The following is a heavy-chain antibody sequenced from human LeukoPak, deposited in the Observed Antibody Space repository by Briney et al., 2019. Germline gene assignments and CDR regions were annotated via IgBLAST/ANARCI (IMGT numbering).Heavy chain of an antibody. J-gene: IGHJ4*02. CDR1: GYLFSSYY. Sequence: GESLKISCQGSGYLFSSYYIGWASQMPGKGLEWMGIIDPSDSDTKYSPSFQGQVTMSVDTSTKSAYLQWSSLKSSDTVTYYCARGGSSPFYFGGHVFWGQGTVVTVSS. D-gene: IGHD3-10*01. V-gene: IGHV5-51*01. CDR2: IDPSDSDT. CDR3: ARGGSSPFYFGGHVF.